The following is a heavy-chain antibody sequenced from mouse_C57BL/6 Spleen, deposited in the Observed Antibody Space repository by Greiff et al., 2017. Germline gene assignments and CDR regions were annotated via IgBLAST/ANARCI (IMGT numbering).Heavy chain of an antibody. V-gene: IGHV1-22*01. D-gene: IGHD1-1*01. CDR2: INPNNGGT. CDR3: ARSPFYYYGSFYYFDY. CDR1: GYTFTDYN. J-gene: IGHJ2*01. Sequence: VQLKESGPELVKPGASVKMSCKASGYTFTDYNMHWVKQSHGKSLEWIGYINPNNGGTSYNQKFKGKATLTVNKSSSTAYMELRSLTSEDSAVYYCARSPFYYYGSFYYFDYWGQGTTLTVSS.